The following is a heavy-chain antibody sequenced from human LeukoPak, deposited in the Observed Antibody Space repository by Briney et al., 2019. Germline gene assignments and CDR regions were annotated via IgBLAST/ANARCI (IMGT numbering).Heavy chain of an antibody. J-gene: IGHJ4*02. CDR2: IYYSGST. CDR3: ARLGSYHDS. CDR1: GGSISSSSYY. Sequence: SETLSLTCTVSGGSISSSSYYWGWIRQPPGKGLEWIGSIYYSGSTYYNPSLKSRVTISVDTSKNQFSLKLTSVTAADTAVYFCARLGSYHDSWGQGALVTVSS. V-gene: IGHV4-39*07. D-gene: IGHD1-26*01.